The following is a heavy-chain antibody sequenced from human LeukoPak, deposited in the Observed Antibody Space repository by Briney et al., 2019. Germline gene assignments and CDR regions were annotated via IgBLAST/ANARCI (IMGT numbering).Heavy chain of an antibody. D-gene: IGHD5-12*01. Sequence: GGSLRLSCAASGFTFSSYGMNWVRQAPGKGLEWVSSISTSSSYIYYADSMKGRFTISRDNAKNSLYLQMNSLRAEDTAVYYCARVEGNIVTTTEGYFDYWGQGTLVTVSS. V-gene: IGHV3-21*01. CDR2: ISTSSSYI. CDR1: GFTFSSYG. CDR3: ARVEGNIVTTTEGYFDY. J-gene: IGHJ4*02.